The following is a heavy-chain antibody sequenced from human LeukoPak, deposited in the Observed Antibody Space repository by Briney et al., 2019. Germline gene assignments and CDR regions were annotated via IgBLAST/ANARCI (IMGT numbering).Heavy chain of an antibody. Sequence: SVKVSFTGSGGTFIIYAISWVGQAPGQGGEWMGGIIPIFGTSNYPQKFQRRVTITADQSTSTAYMELSSLRSEDTAVYYCAREPGSGSYAAFWGQGTLVTVSS. J-gene: IGHJ4*02. V-gene: IGHV1-69*01. CDR3: AREPGSGSYAAF. CDR2: IIPIFGTS. D-gene: IGHD3-10*01. CDR1: GGTFIIYA.